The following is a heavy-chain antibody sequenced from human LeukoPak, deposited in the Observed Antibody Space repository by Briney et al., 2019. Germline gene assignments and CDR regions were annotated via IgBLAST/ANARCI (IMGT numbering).Heavy chain of an antibody. Sequence: PGGSLRLSCAASGFTFSSHGMHWVRQAPGKGLEWVAFIRYDGSNKYYADSVKGRFTISRDNSKNTLYLQMNSLRAEDTAVYYCAKTSRPATAKGGFFDYWGQGTLVTVSS. CDR1: GFTFSSHG. CDR3: AKTSRPATAKGGFFDY. J-gene: IGHJ4*02. CDR2: IRYDGSNK. V-gene: IGHV3-30*02. D-gene: IGHD2-21*02.